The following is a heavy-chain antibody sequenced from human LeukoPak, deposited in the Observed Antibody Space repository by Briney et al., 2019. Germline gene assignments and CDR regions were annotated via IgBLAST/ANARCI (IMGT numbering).Heavy chain of an antibody. Sequence: PGGSLRLSCAASGFTFSDNYMSWIRQAPGKGLEWVSYISGRGYIIDYADSVKGRFTISRDSAKNSLYLQMNSLRAEDTAVYYCARGWNSDYWGQGTLVTVSS. CDR1: GFTFSDNY. CDR3: ARGWNSDY. CDR2: ISGRGYII. D-gene: IGHD1/OR15-1a*01. V-gene: IGHV3-11*04. J-gene: IGHJ4*02.